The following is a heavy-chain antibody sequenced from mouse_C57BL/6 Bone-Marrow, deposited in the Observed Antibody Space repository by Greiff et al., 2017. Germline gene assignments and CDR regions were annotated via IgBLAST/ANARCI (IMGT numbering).Heavy chain of an antibody. CDR1: GFNIKDDY. CDR3: TTDYGSSYPAWFAY. CDR2: LDPENGDT. D-gene: IGHD1-1*01. J-gene: IGHJ3*01. V-gene: IGHV14-4*01. Sequence: VQLQQSGAELVRPGASVKLSCTASGFNIKDDYMHWVKQRPEQGLEWIGWLDPENGDTEYASKFQGKATITADTSSNTAYLQLSSLTSEDTAVYYYTTDYGSSYPAWFAYWCQGTLVTVSA.